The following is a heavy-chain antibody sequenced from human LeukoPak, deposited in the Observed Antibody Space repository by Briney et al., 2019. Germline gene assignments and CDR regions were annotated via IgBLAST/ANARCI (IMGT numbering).Heavy chain of an antibody. J-gene: IGHJ4*02. V-gene: IGHV4-59*01. Sequence: PSETLSLTCTVSGGSISSYYWSWIRQPPGGRLEWIGYIYYSESTNYNPSLKSRVTISVDTSKNQFSLKVSSVTAADTAVYYCARDKYSSSSFDYWGQGTLVTVSS. D-gene: IGHD6-6*01. CDR3: ARDKYSSSSFDY. CDR2: IYYSEST. CDR1: GGSISSYY.